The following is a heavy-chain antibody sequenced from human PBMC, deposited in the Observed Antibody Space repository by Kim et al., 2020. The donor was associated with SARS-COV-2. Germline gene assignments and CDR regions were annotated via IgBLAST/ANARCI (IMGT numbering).Heavy chain of an antibody. CDR2: IRWRGFGV. J-gene: IGHJ6*02. D-gene: IGHD6-6*01. V-gene: IGHV3-9*01. Sequence: GGSLRLSCAASGFTFNHHAMHWVRQAPGKGLEWVSGIRWRGFGVDYADSVKGRFTISRDDAKKSLYLQMNSLKGEDTALYYCVRDRGTSSYYGLDVWGQGTTVTVSS. CDR3: VRDRGTSSYYGLDV. CDR1: GFTFNHHA.